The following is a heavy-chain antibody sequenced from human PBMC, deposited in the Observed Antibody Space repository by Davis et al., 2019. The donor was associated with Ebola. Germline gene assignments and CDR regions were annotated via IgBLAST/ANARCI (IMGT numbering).Heavy chain of an antibody. D-gene: IGHD5-12*01. CDR2: IYRDGRT. Sequence: GGFLRLSCAASELIVSDNYMSWVRQAPGKRLEWVSVIYRDGRTYYADSVKGRFAISRHSSENTVFLQMNSLRPDDTAVYYCARDPPQSGGYVWGQGTLVTVSS. CDR1: ELIVSDNY. CDR3: ARDPPQSGGYV. V-gene: IGHV3-53*04. J-gene: IGHJ4*02.